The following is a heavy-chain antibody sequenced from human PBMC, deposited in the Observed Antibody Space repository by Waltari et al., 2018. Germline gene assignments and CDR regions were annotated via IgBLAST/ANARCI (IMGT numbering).Heavy chain of an antibody. J-gene: IGHJ4*02. D-gene: IGHD4-17*01. CDR2: IYSGGST. CDR3: ARGPYGDYVPFDY. V-gene: IGHV3-53*01. Sequence: EVQLVESGGGLIQPGGSLRLSCAASGFTVSSNYMSWVRQAPGKGLEWVSVIYSGGSTYYADSVKGRFTISRDNSKNTLYLQMNSLRAEDTAVYYCARGPYGDYVPFDYWGQGTLVTVSS. CDR1: GFTVSSNY.